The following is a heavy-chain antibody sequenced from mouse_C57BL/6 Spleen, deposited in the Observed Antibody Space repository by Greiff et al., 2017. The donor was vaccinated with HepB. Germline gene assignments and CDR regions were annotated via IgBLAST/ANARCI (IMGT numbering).Heavy chain of an antibody. Sequence: EVQLQQSGPELVKPGASVKISCKASGYTFTDYYMNWVKQSHGKSLEWIGDINPNNGGTSYNQKFKGKATLTVDKSSSTAYMELRSLTSEDSAVYYWARRGNLYYFDYWGQGTTLTVSS. CDR2: INPNNGGT. D-gene: IGHD2-1*01. CDR3: ARRGNLYYFDY. CDR1: GYTFTDYY. V-gene: IGHV1-26*01. J-gene: IGHJ2*01.